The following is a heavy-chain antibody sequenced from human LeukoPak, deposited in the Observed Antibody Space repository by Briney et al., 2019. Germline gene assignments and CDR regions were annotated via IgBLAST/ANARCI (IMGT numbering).Heavy chain of an antibody. Sequence: PGGSLRLSCAASGFSVSSNYLSWVRQAPGKGLEWVSVIDSGGITYYADSVKGRFTISRDNSKNTLYLQMNILRPEDTAVYYCARSFDSDAFDIWGQGTMVTVSS. CDR3: ARSFDSDAFDI. CDR1: GFSVSSNY. D-gene: IGHD3-9*01. V-gene: IGHV3-53*05. CDR2: IDSGGIT. J-gene: IGHJ3*02.